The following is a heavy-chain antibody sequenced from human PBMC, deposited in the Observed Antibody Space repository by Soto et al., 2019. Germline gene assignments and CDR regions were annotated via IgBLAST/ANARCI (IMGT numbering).Heavy chain of an antibody. V-gene: IGHV1-18*01. J-gene: IGHJ4*02. CDR3: TRDYYDSSGYYPKFDY. D-gene: IGHD3-22*01. CDR2: ISAYNGNT. CDR1: GYTFTTSV. Sequence: ASVKVSCKASGYTFTTSVISWVRQAPGQGLEWMGWISAYNGNTNYAQKLQGRVTMTTDTSTSTAYMELSSLRSEDTAVYYCTRDYYDSSGYYPKFDYWGQG.